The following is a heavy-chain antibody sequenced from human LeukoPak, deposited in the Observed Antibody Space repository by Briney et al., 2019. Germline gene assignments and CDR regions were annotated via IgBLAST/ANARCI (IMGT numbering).Heavy chain of an antibody. CDR2: MNQDGGEK. D-gene: IGHD6-25*01. J-gene: IGHJ3*01. V-gene: IGHV3-7*01. Sequence: GGSLRLSCAASGFTFSTYWMSWVRQAPGKGLEWVANMNQDGGEKYYVDSVKGRFTISRDNAKNSLYLQMNSLRAEDTAVYYCAREAGPPGDAFDVWGQGTMVTVSS. CDR1: GFTFSTYW. CDR3: AREAGPPGDAFDV.